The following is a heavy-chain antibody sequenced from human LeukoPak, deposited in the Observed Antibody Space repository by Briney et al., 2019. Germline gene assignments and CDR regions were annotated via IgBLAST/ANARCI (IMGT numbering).Heavy chain of an antibody. V-gene: IGHV4-34*01. CDR1: GGSFSGYY. CDR2: INHSGST. CDR3: ARRSPGSAVGY. Sequence: SEALSLTCAVYGGSFSGYYWSWIRQPPGKGLEWIGEINHSGSTNYNPSLKSRVTISVDTSKNQFSLKLSSVTAADTAVYYCARRSPGSAVGYWGQGTLVTVSS. D-gene: IGHD6-19*01. J-gene: IGHJ4*02.